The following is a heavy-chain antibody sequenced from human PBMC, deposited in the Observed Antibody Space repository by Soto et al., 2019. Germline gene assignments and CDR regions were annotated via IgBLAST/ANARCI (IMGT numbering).Heavy chain of an antibody. CDR2: ISGSGGST. CDR1: GFTFSSYA. D-gene: IGHD3-10*01. V-gene: IGHV3-23*01. J-gene: IGHJ5*02. CDR3: AKDYYGSGSYYLLGWFDP. Sequence: GGSLRLSCAASGFTFSSYAMSWVRQAPGKGLEWVSAISGSGGSTYYADSVKGRFTISRDNSKNTLYLQMNSLRAEDTAVYYCAKDYYGSGSYYLLGWFDPWDQGTLVTVSS.